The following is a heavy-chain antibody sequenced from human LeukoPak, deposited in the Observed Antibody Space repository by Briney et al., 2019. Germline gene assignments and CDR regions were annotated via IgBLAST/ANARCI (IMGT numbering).Heavy chain of an antibody. V-gene: IGHV3-53*01. D-gene: IGHD3-3*01. CDR2: IYSGGST. Sequence: HPGGSLRLSCAASGFTVSSNYMSWVRQAPRKGLEWVSVIYSGGSTYYADSVKGRFTISRDNSKNTLYLQMNSLRAKDTAVYYCARGISGYYDFWSGYPMDVWGQGTTVTVSS. J-gene: IGHJ6*02. CDR1: GFTVSSNY. CDR3: ARGISGYYDFWSGYPMDV.